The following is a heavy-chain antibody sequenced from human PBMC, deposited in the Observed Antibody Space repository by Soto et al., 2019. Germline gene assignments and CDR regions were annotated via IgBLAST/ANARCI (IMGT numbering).Heavy chain of an antibody. J-gene: IGHJ4*02. CDR3: SSVGPPTEVPYPLDY. D-gene: IGHD2-2*02. V-gene: IGHV1-3*01. CDR1: GYGFASCA. CDR2: INAGNGNT. Sequence: GASVKACWKACGYGFASCARRWVRQAPGQRLEWMGWINAGNGNTKYSQRFQGKVTITIDTSTSTAYMALRRLRSGDTAMYFCSSVGPPTEVPYPLDYSAQPTLLTVPS.